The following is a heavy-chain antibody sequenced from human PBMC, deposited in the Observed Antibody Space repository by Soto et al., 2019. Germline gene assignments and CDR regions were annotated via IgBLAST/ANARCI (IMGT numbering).Heavy chain of an antibody. CDR2: IKSKTDGGTT. CDR1: GFTFSNAW. D-gene: IGHD6-13*01. CDR3: TPSWYRNYYYGMDI. V-gene: IGHV3-15*01. Sequence: EVQLVESGGGLVKPGGSLRLSCAASGFTFSNAWMSWVRQAPGKGLEWVGRIKSKTDGGTTDYAAPVIGRFTISRDDSKNTLYLQMNSLKTEDTAVYYCTPSWYRNYYYGMDIWGQGTTVTVSS. J-gene: IGHJ6*02.